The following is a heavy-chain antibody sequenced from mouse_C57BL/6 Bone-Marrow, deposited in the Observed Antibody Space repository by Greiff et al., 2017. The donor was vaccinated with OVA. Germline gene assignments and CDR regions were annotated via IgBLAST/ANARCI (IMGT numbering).Heavy chain of an antibody. D-gene: IGHD2-5*01. CDR1: GYTFTSYW. CDR3: ARCDSNYYYAMDY. CDR2: IYPGSGST. J-gene: IGHJ4*01. V-gene: IGHV1-55*01. Sequence: QVHVKQPGAELVKPGASVKMSCKASGYTFTSYWITWVKQRPGQGLEWIGDIYPGSGSTNYNEKFKSKATLTVDTSSSTAYMQLSSLTSEDSAVYYCARCDSNYYYAMDYWGQGTSVTVSS.